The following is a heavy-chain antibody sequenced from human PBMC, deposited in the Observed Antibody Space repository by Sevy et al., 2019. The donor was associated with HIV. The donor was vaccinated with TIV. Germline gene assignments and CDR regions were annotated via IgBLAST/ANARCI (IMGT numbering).Heavy chain of an antibody. J-gene: IGHJ6*02. CDR3: ARDGYSSAPYGMDV. D-gene: IGHD6-19*01. V-gene: IGHV1-69*13. Sequence: ASVKVSCKASGGTFSSYAISWVRQAPGQGLEWMGGIIPIFGTANYAQKFQGTVTITADESTSTAYMELSSLRSEDTAVYYCARDGYSSAPYGMDVWGQGTTVTVSS. CDR2: IIPIFGTA. CDR1: GGTFSSYA.